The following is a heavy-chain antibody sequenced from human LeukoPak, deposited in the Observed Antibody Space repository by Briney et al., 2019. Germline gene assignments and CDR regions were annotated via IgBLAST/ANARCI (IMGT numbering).Heavy chain of an antibody. Sequence: PGGSLGLSCAASGFTFSSYSMNWVRQAPGKGLEWVSSISSSSSYIYYADSVKGRFTISRDNAKNSLYLQMNSLRAEDTAVYYCARAYDILTGPFDYWGQGTLVTVSS. CDR1: GFTFSSYS. D-gene: IGHD3-9*01. CDR3: ARAYDILTGPFDY. V-gene: IGHV3-21*01. CDR2: ISSSSSYI. J-gene: IGHJ4*02.